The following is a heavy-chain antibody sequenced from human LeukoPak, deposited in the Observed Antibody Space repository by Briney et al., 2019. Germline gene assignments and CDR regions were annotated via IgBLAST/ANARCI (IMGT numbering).Heavy chain of an antibody. J-gene: IGHJ4*02. CDR2: IYPGDSDT. D-gene: IGHD6-19*01. Sequence: GESLKISCQGSGYSFTSYWIGWVRPMPGKGLEWMGIIYPGDSDTRYSPSFQGQATISADNSISTAYLQWSSLKASDTDMYYCARQVGRDSSGWPSDYWGQGTLVTVSS. CDR3: ARQVGRDSSGWPSDY. V-gene: IGHV5-51*01. CDR1: GYSFTSYW.